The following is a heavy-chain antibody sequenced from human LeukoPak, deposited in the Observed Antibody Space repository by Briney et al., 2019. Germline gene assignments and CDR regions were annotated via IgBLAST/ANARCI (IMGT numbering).Heavy chain of an antibody. Sequence: GGSLRLSCAVSGFIFGSRWMHWVRQAPGKGLVWVALIKDDGSTTNYADSVKGRFTASRDDAKNTVYLQMSSLTAEDTAVYYCHPLAYVSNWGQGTLVTVSS. CDR1: GFIFGSRW. D-gene: IGHD2-8*01. V-gene: IGHV3-74*01. J-gene: IGHJ4*02. CDR3: HPLAYVSN. CDR2: IKDDGSTT.